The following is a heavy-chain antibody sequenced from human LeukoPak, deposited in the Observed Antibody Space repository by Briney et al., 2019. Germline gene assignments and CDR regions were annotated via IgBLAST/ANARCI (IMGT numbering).Heavy chain of an antibody. CDR2: IYSGGST. Sequence: GGSLRLSCAASGFTVSSNYMSWVRQAPGKGLEWVSVIYSGGSTYYADSVKGRFTISRDNSKNTLYLQMNSLRAEDKAVYYCARAFPLLWFGEPNFDYWGQGTLVTVSS. D-gene: IGHD3-10*01. V-gene: IGHV3-66*01. CDR3: ARAFPLLWFGEPNFDY. J-gene: IGHJ4*02. CDR1: GFTVSSNY.